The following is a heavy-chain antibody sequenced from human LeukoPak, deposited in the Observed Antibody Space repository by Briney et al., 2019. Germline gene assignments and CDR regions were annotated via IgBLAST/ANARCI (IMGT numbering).Heavy chain of an antibody. J-gene: IGHJ4*02. CDR1: GFTSSDYY. CDR2: ISSDNTYT. V-gene: IGHV3-11*06. CDR3: VRGGPYGDYDAY. D-gene: IGHD4-17*01. Sequence: GGSLRLSCAVSGFTSSDYYMSWVRQAPGKEMECVSYISSDNTYTNYADSVRGRFTISRDSAKNSLCLQMNSLRAEDTAVYYCVRGGPYGDYDAYWGQGTLVTVSS.